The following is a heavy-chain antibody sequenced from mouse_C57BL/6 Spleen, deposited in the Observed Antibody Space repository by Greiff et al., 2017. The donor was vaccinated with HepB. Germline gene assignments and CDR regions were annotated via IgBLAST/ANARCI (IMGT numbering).Heavy chain of an antibody. CDR3: ARGYYGSLAY. V-gene: IGHV1-63*01. J-gene: IGHJ3*01. D-gene: IGHD1-1*01. CDR2: IDPGGGYT. CDR1: GYTFTNYW. Sequence: VQLVESGAELVRPGTSVKMSCKASGYTFTNYWIGWAKQRPGHGLEWIGDIDPGGGYTNYNEKFKGKATLTADKSSSTAYMQFSSLTSEDSAIYYCARGYYGSLAYWGQGTLVTVSA.